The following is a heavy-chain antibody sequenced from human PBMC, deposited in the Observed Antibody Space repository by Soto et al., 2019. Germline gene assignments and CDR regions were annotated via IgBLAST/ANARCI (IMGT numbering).Heavy chain of an antibody. D-gene: IGHD3-3*01. V-gene: IGHV1-69*13. CDR1: GGTFISYA. CDR3: ASFSGDFWSGYYTYYYYGMDV. Sequence: ASVKVSCKASGGTFISYAISLLLQAPVQVLELMGGIIPIFGTANYAQKFQGRVTITADESTSTAYMELSSLRSEDTAVYYCASFSGDFWSGYYTYYYYGMDVWGQGTTVTVSS. J-gene: IGHJ6*02. CDR2: IIPIFGTA.